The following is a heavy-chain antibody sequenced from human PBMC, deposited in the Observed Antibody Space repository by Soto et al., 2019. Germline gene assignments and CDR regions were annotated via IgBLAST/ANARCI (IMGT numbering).Heavy chain of an antibody. V-gene: IGHV3-30*18. D-gene: IGHD5-12*01. CDR1: GFTFSSYG. J-gene: IGHJ4*02. CDR3: AKEGNKWLRSPDFDY. Sequence: QVQLVESGGGVVQPGRSLRLSCAASGFTFSSYGMHWVHQAPGKGLEWVAVISYDGSNKYYADSVKGRFTISRDNSKNTLYLQMNSLRAEDTAVYYCAKEGNKWLRSPDFDYWGQGTLVTVSS. CDR2: ISYDGSNK.